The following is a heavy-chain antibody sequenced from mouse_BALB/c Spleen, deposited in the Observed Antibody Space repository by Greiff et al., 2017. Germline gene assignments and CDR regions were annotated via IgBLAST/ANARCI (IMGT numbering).Heavy chain of an antibody. CDR3: ARAYGNSFAY. CDR1: GFTFSSYT. J-gene: IGHJ3*01. V-gene: IGHV5-6-4*01. CDR2: ISSGGSYT. D-gene: IGHD2-1*01. Sequence: EVKLVESGGGLVKPGGSLKLSCAASGFTFSSYTMSWVRQTPEKRLEWVATISSGGSYTYYPDSVKGRFTISRDNAKNNLYLQMSSLKSEDTAMYYCARAYGNSFAYWGQGTLVTVSA.